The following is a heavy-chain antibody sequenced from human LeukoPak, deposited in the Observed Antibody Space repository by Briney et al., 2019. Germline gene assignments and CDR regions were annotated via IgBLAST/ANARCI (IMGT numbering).Heavy chain of an antibody. CDR2: IYTSGST. CDR1: GGSISSYY. D-gene: IGHD3-16*02. CDR3: ARPKHVWGSYRRPDY. J-gene: IGHJ4*02. Sequence: SETLSLTCTVSGGSISSYYWSWIRQPAGKGLEWIGRIYTSGSTNYNPSLKSRVTISVDTSKNQFSLKLSSVTAADTAVYYCARPKHVWGSYRRPDYWGQGTLVTVSS. V-gene: IGHV4-4*07.